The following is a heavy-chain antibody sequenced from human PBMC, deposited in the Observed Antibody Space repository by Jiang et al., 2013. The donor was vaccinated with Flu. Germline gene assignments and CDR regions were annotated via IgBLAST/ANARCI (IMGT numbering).Heavy chain of an antibody. CDR2: INHGGNA. J-gene: IGHJ4*02. CDR3: ASTISKTAADLLYYFDY. CDR1: GGSFSDYY. Sequence: LLKPSETLSRTCAVYGGSFSDYYWTWIRQPPGKGLEWIGEINHGGNANYNPSLKSRVTISVDTSKNQFSLKLSSVTAADTAVYYCASTISKTAADLLYYFDYWGQGTLVTVSS. V-gene: IGHV4-34*01. D-gene: IGHD6-13*01.